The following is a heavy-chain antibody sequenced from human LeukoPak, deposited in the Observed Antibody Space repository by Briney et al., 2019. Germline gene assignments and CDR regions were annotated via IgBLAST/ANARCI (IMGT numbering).Heavy chain of an antibody. V-gene: IGHV4-34*01. CDR1: GVSFSGYY. J-gene: IGHJ6*03. CDR2: INHSGST. Sequence: SETLSLTCAVYGVSFSGYYWSWIRQPPGKGLEWIGEINHSGSTNYNPSLKSRVTISVDTSKNQFSLKLSSMTAADTAVYYCARGAPHYDFWSGYPVYYYYYMDVWGKGTTVTVSS. CDR3: ARGAPHYDFWSGYPVYYYYYMDV. D-gene: IGHD3-3*01.